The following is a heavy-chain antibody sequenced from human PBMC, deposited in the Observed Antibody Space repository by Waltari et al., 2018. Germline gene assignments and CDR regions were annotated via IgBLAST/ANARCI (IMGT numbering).Heavy chain of an antibody. Sequence: EVQLVESGGGLVQPGGSLRLSCAASGFTFSSYSMNWVRQAPGKGLEWVSYVSSSSRTIYYADSVQGRFTISRDNAKNSLYLQMNSLRDEDTAVYYCARDSITIFGVLNFWGQGTLVTVSS. J-gene: IGHJ4*02. V-gene: IGHV3-48*02. CDR3: ARDSITIFGVLNF. D-gene: IGHD3-3*01. CDR1: GFTFSSYS. CDR2: VSSSSRTI.